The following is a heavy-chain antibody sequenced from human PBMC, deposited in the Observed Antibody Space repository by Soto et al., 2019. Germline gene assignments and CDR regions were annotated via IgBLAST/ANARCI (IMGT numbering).Heavy chain of an antibody. J-gene: IGHJ4*02. CDR2: ISASGRYT. Sequence: GGSLRLSCAASGLTFSTSAMSWVRQAPGKGLEWVSLISASGRYTDYADSVKGRFTMSRDNANDLLYLDMDKLRDEDTGIYYCAGSYSSGNWYFDYWGLGTPVTVSS. V-gene: IGHV3-23*01. CDR1: GLTFSTSA. CDR3: AGSYSSGNWYFDY. D-gene: IGHD3-10*01.